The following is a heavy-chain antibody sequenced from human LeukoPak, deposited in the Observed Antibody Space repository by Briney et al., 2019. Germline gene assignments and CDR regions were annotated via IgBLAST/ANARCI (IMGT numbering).Heavy chain of an antibody. CDR3: ARDRLGSYAAFDY. Sequence: PSETLSLTCTVSGGSISSYYWSWIRQPPGKGLEWIGYIYYSGSTNYNPSLKSRVTISVDTSKNQFSLKLSSVTAADTAVYYCARDRLGSYAAFDYWGQGTLVTVSS. CDR1: GGSISSYY. J-gene: IGHJ4*02. V-gene: IGHV4-59*12. CDR2: IYYSGST. D-gene: IGHD2-2*01.